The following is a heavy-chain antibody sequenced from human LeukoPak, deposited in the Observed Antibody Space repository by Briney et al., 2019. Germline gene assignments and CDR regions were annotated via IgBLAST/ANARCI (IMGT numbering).Heavy chain of an antibody. J-gene: IGHJ4*02. Sequence: SETLSLTCTVSGGSISSYYWSWIRQPPGKGLEWIGYIYYSGSTNYNPSLKSRVTISVDTSKNQFSLKLSSVTAADTAVYYCARAKVIPSFELPYYGSGSYYFEYWGQGTLVTVSS. CDR3: ARAKVIPSFELPYYGSGSYYFEY. CDR1: GGSISSYY. V-gene: IGHV4-59*01. CDR2: IYYSGST. D-gene: IGHD3-10*01.